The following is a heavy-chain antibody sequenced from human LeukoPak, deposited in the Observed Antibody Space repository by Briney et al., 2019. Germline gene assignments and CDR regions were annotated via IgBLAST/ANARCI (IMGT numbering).Heavy chain of an antibody. CDR2: IYYSGST. Sequence: PSETLSLTCTVSGGSISSYYWSWIRQPPGKGLEWIGYIYYSGSTNYNPSLKSRVTISVDTSKNQFSLKLSSVTAADTAVYYCASSTHSSSWTFYYYYYMDVWGKGTTVTVSS. J-gene: IGHJ6*03. V-gene: IGHV4-59*01. CDR3: ASSTHSSSWTFYYYYYMDV. CDR1: GGSISSYY. D-gene: IGHD6-13*01.